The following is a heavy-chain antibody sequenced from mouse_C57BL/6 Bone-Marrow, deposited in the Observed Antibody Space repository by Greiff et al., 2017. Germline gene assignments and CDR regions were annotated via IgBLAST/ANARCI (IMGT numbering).Heavy chain of an antibody. Sequence: VQLQQPGTELVKPGASVKLSCKASGYTFTSYWMHWVKQRPGQGLEWIGNINPSNGGTNYNEKFKSKATLTVDKSSSTAYMQLSSLTSEDSAVYYCAREEITTVVDMDYWGQGTSVTVSS. CDR3: AREEITTVVDMDY. D-gene: IGHD1-1*01. J-gene: IGHJ4*01. CDR1: GYTFTSYW. V-gene: IGHV1-53*01. CDR2: INPSNGGT.